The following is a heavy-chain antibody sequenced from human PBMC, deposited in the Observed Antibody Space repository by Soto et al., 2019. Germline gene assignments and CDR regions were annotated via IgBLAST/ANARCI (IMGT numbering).Heavy chain of an antibody. CDR3: AKGSGATGA. CDR2: VSGGGAST. V-gene: IGHV3-23*01. J-gene: IGHJ5*02. Sequence: GGSLRLSCAASGFTFSGSAMTWVRQAPGKGWEWVSAVSGGGASTHYADPVKGRFTITSDNSKNTLYLQVNSLRAEDTAVYYCAKGSGATGAWGQGTLVTVSS. CDR1: GFTFSGSA. D-gene: IGHD3-3*01.